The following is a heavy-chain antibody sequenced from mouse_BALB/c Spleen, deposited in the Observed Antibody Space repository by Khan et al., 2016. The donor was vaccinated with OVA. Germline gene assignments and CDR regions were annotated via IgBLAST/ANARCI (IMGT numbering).Heavy chain of an antibody. CDR3: TRLVDY. J-gene: IGHJ4*01. V-gene: IGHV5-6-5*01. CDR1: GFTFSSYA. Sequence: EVELVESGGGLVKPGGSLKLSCAASGFTFSSYAVSWIRQTPEKRLEWVASINSGGSTYYPDSVKGRFTISRDDARNILYLQMSSVRSEDTAMYYCTRLVDYWGQGTSGTVSS. CDR2: INSGGST.